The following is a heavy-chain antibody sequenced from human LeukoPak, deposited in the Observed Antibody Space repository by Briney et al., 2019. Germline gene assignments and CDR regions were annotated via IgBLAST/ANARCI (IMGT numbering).Heavy chain of an antibody. J-gene: IGHJ3*02. CDR3: ARDPQYCSGGSCYLLAFDI. D-gene: IGHD2-15*01. V-gene: IGHV4-34*01. CDR2: INHSGST. Sequence: PSETLSLTCAVYGGSFSGYYWSWIRQPPGKGLEWIGEINHSGSTNYNPSLKSRVTISVDTSKNQFSLKLSSVTAADTAVYYCARDPQYCSGGSCYLLAFDIWGQGTMVTVSS. CDR1: GGSFSGYY.